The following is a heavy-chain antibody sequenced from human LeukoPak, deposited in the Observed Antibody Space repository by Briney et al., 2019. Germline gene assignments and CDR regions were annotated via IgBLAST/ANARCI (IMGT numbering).Heavy chain of an antibody. CDR3: ARPTKEGSSWYWWFDP. D-gene: IGHD6-13*01. Sequence: GGSLRLSCAASGFTFSSYWMHWVRHAPGKGLVWVSRINDGSSTSYADSVKGRFTISRDNAKNTLYLQMNSLRAEDTAVCYCARPTKEGSSWYWWFDPWGQGTLVTVSS. J-gene: IGHJ5*02. V-gene: IGHV3-74*01. CDR1: GFTFSSYW. CDR2: INDGSST.